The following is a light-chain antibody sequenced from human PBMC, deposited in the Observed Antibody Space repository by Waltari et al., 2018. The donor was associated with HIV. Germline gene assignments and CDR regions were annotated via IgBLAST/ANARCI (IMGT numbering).Light chain of an antibody. CDR2: DVS. CDR1: STDIGDYNY. J-gene: IGLJ2*01. CDR3: CSYAGTYTWV. Sequence: QSALTQPRSVSGSHGQSVTIPCRGSSTDIGDYNYVSWYQQHPGQVPKLVIFDVSKRPSGVPDRFSGSKSVNTASLTISGLQAEDEADYYCCSYAGTYTWVFGGGTRLTVL. V-gene: IGLV2-11*01.